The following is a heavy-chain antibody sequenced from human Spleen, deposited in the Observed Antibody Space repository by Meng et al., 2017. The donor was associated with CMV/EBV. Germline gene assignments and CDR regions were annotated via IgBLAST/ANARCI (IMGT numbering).Heavy chain of an antibody. CDR2: ISSSSSYI. CDR3: ARDTRFFNAFDI. D-gene: IGHD3-3*01. J-gene: IGHJ3*02. CDR1: GGSISSSS. V-gene: IGHV3-21*01. Sequence: GGSLRLSCTVSGGSISSSSYYWGWIRQPPGKGLEWVSSISSSSSYIYYADSVKGRFTISRDNAKNSLYLQMNSLRAEDTAVYYCARDTRFFNAFDIWGQGTMVTVSS.